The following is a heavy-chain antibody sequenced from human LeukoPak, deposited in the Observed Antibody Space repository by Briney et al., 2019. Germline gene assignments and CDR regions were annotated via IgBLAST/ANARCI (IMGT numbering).Heavy chain of an antibody. CDR3: ARELPGYSSGWFDY. J-gene: IGHJ4*02. D-gene: IGHD6-19*01. CDR2: IYHSGST. Sequence: PSETLSLTCAVSGYSISSGYYWGWIRQPPGKGLEWIGSIYHSGSTYYNPSLKSRVTISVDTSKNQSSLKLSSVTAADTAVYYCARELPGYSSGWFDYWGQGTLVTVSS. CDR1: GYSISSGYY. V-gene: IGHV4-38-2*02.